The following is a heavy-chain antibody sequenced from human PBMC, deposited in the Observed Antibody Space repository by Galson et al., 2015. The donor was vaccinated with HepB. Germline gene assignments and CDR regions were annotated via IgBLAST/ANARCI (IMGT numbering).Heavy chain of an antibody. D-gene: IGHD2-15*01. Sequence: SLRLSCAASRFTFSSYGMHWVRQAPGKGLEWVAVISYDGSNKYYADSVKGRFTISRDNSKNTLYLQMNSLRAEDTAVYYCARPGVVAATPFDYWGQGTLVTVSS. CDR3: ARPGVVAATPFDY. J-gene: IGHJ4*02. V-gene: IGHV3-30*03. CDR1: RFTFSSYG. CDR2: ISYDGSNK.